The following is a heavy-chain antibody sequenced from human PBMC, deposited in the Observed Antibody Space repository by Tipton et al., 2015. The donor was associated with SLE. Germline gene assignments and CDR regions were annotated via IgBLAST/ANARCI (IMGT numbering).Heavy chain of an antibody. J-gene: IGHJ4*02. CDR2: IRYDGSNK. CDR1: GFTFSSYG. CDR3: ANLHGYSSSWESY. V-gene: IGHV3-30*02. D-gene: IGHD6-13*01. Sequence: SLRLSCAASGFTFSSYGMHWVRQAPGKGLEWVAFIRYDGSNKYYADSVKGRFTISRDNSKNTLYLQMNSLRAEDTAVYYCANLHGYSSSWESYWGQGTLVTVSS.